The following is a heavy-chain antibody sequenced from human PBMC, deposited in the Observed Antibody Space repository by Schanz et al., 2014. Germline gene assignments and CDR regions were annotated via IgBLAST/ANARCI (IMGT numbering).Heavy chain of an antibody. J-gene: IGHJ4*02. Sequence: QVQLVQSEAEVKKPGSSVKVSCKASGGTFSSYTISWVRQAPGQGLEWMGRIIPILGIANYAQNFQGRVTITADRSTSTAYMELSSLRSEDTAVYYCARGYGDSPTDFWGQGVRVIVSS. D-gene: IGHD4-17*01. CDR2: IIPILGIA. V-gene: IGHV1-69*02. CDR1: GGTFSSYT. CDR3: ARGYGDSPTDF.